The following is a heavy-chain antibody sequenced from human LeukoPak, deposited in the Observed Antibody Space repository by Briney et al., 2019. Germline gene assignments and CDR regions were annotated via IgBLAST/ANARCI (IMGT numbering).Heavy chain of an antibody. CDR1: GGSISSGGYY. V-gene: IGHV4-61*02. CDR3: ARDPDVDTAMVDAFDI. D-gene: IGHD5-18*01. Sequence: SETLSLTCTVSGGSISSGGYYWSWIRQPAGKGLEWIGRIYTSGSTNYNPSLKSRVTISVDTSKNQFSLKLSSVTAADTAVYYCARDPDVDTAMVDAFDIWGQGTMVTVSS. CDR2: IYTSGST. J-gene: IGHJ3*02.